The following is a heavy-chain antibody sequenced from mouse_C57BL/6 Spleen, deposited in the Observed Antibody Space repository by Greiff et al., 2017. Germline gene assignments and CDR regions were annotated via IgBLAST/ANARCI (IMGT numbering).Heavy chain of an antibody. CDR1: GFTFSSYA. Sequence: EVQGVESGEGLVKPGGSLKLSCAASGFTFSSYAMSWVRQTPEKRLEWVAYISSGGDYIYYADTVKGRFTISRDNARNTLYLQMSSLKSEDTAMYYCTKERRYDYDGWDWGQGTLVTVSA. D-gene: IGHD2-4*01. CDR2: ISSGGDYI. CDR3: TKERRYDYDGWD. J-gene: IGHJ3*01. V-gene: IGHV5-9-1*02.